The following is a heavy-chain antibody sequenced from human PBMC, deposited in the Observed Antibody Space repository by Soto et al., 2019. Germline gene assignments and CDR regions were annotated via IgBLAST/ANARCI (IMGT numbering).Heavy chain of an antibody. J-gene: IGHJ6*03. CDR1: GYTFTSYD. V-gene: IGHV1-8*01. D-gene: IGHD3-3*01. Sequence: ASVKVSCKASGYTFTSYDINWVRQATGQGLEWMGWMNPNSGNTGYAQKFQGRVTMTRNTSISTAYMELSSLRSEDTAVYYCARGCPPYDPLWSGYYYYYYYYMDVWGKGTTVTVSS. CDR2: MNPNSGNT. CDR3: ARGCPPYDPLWSGYYYYYYYYMDV.